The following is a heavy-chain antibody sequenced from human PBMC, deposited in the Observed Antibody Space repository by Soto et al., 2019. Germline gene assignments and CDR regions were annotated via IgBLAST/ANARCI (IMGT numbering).Heavy chain of an antibody. Sequence: VASVKVSCKASGYTFTSYGISWVRQAPGQGLEWMGWISAYNGNTNYAQKLQGRVTMTTDTSTSTAYMELRSLRSDDTAVYYCARDRGIVVVPAADYWGQGTLVTVSS. CDR1: GYTFTSYG. J-gene: IGHJ4*02. CDR2: ISAYNGNT. D-gene: IGHD2-2*01. CDR3: ARDRGIVVVPAADY. V-gene: IGHV1-18*01.